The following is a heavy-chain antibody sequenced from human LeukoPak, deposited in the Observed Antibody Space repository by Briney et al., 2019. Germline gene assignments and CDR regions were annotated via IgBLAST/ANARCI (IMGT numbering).Heavy chain of an antibody. Sequence: PGGSLRLSCAASGFTFSSYGMSWVRQAPGKGLEWVSAISGSGGSTYYADSVKGRFTISRDNSKNTLYLQMNSLRAEDTAVYYCAKAYDSSGYYYSYYFDYWGQGTLATVSS. D-gene: IGHD3-22*01. CDR2: ISGSGGST. CDR1: GFTFSSYG. V-gene: IGHV3-23*01. J-gene: IGHJ4*02. CDR3: AKAYDSSGYYYSYYFDY.